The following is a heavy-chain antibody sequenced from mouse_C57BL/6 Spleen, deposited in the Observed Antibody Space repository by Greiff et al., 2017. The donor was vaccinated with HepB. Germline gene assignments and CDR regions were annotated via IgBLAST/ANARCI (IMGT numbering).Heavy chain of an antibody. V-gene: IGHV1-50*01. CDR3: ARGVANYAMDY. D-gene: IGHD1-1*01. Sequence: QVQLQQPGAELVKPGASVKLSCKASGYTFTSYWMQWVKQRPGQGLEWIGEIDPSDSYTNYNQKFKGKATLTVDTSSSTAYMQLSSLTSEDSAVYYCARGVANYAMDYWGQGTSVTVSS. CDR1: GYTFTSYW. J-gene: IGHJ4*01. CDR2: IDPSDSYT.